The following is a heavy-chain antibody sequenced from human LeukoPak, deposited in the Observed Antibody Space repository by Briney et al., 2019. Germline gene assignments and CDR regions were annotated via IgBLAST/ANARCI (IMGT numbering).Heavy chain of an antibody. Sequence: ASVTVSCTASGYTFTSYGISWVRQAPGQGLEWMGWISAYNGNTNYAQKLQGRVTMTTDTSTSTAYMELRSLRSDDTAVYYCARVSGRQWLGNDAFDIWGQGTMVTVSS. CDR3: ARVSGRQWLGNDAFDI. CDR2: ISAYNGNT. V-gene: IGHV1-18*01. D-gene: IGHD6-19*01. CDR1: GYTFTSYG. J-gene: IGHJ3*02.